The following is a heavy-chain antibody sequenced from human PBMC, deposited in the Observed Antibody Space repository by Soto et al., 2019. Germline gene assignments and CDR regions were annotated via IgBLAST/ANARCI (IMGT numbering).Heavy chain of an antibody. Sequence: EVQLVESGGGLVQPGGSLRLSCAASGFTVSSNYMSWVRQAPGKGLERVSVIYSGGSTYYADSVKGRFTISRHNSKNTLYLQMNSLRAEDTAVYHCARGLGGYCSGGSCYSPYFDYWGQGTLVTVSS. CDR2: IYSGGST. CDR3: ARGLGGYCSGGSCYSPYFDY. V-gene: IGHV3-53*04. D-gene: IGHD2-15*01. CDR1: GFTVSSNY. J-gene: IGHJ4*02.